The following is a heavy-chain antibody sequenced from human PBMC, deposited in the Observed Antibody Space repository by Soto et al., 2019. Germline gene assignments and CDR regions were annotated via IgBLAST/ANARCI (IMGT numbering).Heavy chain of an antibody. CDR2: INPATGAA. V-gene: IGHV1-2*02. D-gene: IGHD3-3*01. J-gene: IGHJ3*02. CDR1: GYPVTAYY. Sequence: QLHLVQSGAVVKKPGASVTVSCSASGYPVTAYYMHWVRQAPGRGLEWMGGINPATGAAKYTQTFQGRGTKTRVTSKGTVFKGLSGLTSEDPAGFLLGRGGGVGVAGSAAFDMWGQGTLVTVSS. CDR3: GRGGGVGVAGSAAFDM.